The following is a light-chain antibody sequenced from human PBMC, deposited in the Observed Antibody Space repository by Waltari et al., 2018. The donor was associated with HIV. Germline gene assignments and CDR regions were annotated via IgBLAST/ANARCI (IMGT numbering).Light chain of an antibody. CDR3: CSYAGSYTVV. V-gene: IGLV2-11*01. CDR1: SSDVGGYNY. J-gene: IGLJ2*01. Sequence: QSALTQPRSVSGSPGQSVTISCTGTSSDVGGYNYVSWYQQHPGKAPKLMIYDVSKRPSGLPDRVSGSKSGNTASLTISGLQAEDEADYYCCSYAGSYTVVFGGGTKLTVL. CDR2: DVS.